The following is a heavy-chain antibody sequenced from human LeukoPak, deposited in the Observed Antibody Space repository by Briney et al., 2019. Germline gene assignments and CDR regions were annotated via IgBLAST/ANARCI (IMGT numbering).Heavy chain of an antibody. CDR2: ISYDGSNK. D-gene: IGHD5-18*01. J-gene: IGHJ3*02. Sequence: PGGSLRLSCAASGFTFSSYGMHWVRQAPGKGLEWVAVISYDGSNKYYADSVKGRFTISRDNSKNTLYLQMNSLRAEDTAVYYCAKDINGYSYGYLAFDIWGQGTMVTVSS. V-gene: IGHV3-30*18. CDR1: GFTFSSYG. CDR3: AKDINGYSYGYLAFDI.